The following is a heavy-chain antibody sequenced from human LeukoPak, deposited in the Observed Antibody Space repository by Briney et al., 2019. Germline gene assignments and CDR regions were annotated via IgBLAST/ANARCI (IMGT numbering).Heavy chain of an antibody. CDR3: ARYTYESLFDY. Sequence: ASVKVSCKASGYTFSSYYMHWVRQAPGQGLGWMGIINPSGGSTSYAQKFQGRVTMTRDTSTSTVYMELSSLRSEDTAVYYCARYTYESLFDYWGQGTLVTVSS. D-gene: IGHD5-18*01. J-gene: IGHJ4*02. CDR1: GYTFSSYY. V-gene: IGHV1-46*01. CDR2: INPSGGST.